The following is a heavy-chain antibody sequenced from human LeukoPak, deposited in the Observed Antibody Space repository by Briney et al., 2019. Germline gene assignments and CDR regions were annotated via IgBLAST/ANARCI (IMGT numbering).Heavy chain of an antibody. CDR3: ARAITPSGYYTFFDY. J-gene: IGHJ4*02. V-gene: IGHV4-39*01. Sequence: SETLPLTCTVSGGSVSSSSYYWGWIRQPPGKGLEWIGSIYYSGSTYYNPSLKSRVTISVDTSKNQFSLKLSSVTAADTAVYYCARAITPSGYYTFFDYWGQGTLVTVSS. CDR1: GGSVSSSSYY. D-gene: IGHD3/OR15-3a*01. CDR2: IYYSGST.